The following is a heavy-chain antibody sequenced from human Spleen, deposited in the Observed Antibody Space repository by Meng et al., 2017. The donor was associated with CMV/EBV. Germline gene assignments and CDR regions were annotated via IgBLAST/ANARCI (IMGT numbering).Heavy chain of an antibody. V-gene: IGHV3-21*01. CDR3: ARGGHSSSWYLGY. CDR1: GCTCGPYT. D-gene: IGHD6-13*01. J-gene: IGHJ4*02. CDR2: IGSSGKYV. Sequence: GEILKISYAASGCTCGPYTMNWVRQAPVKGLEWVSSIGSSGKYVYYSDAVKGRFTISRDNAKDSLYLQMNILTSADTAVYYCARGGHSSSWYLGYWGQGTLVTVSS.